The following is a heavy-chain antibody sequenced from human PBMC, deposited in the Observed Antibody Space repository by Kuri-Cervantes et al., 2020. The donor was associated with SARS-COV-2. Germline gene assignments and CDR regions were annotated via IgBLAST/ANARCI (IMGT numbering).Heavy chain of an antibody. V-gene: IGHV3-15*07. CDR1: GFTFSNAW. CDR2: IKSKTDGGTT. D-gene: IGHD4-17*01. CDR3: TTAPDYGYYVGPDY. J-gene: IGHJ4*02. Sequence: GGSLRLSCAASGFTFSNAWMNWVRQAPGKGLEWVGRIKSKTDGGTTDYAAPVKGRFTISRDDSKNTLYLQMDSLKTEDTAVYYCTTAPDYGYYVGPDYWGQGTLVTVSS.